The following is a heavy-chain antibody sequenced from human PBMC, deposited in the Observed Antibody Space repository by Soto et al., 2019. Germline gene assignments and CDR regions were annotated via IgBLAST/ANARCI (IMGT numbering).Heavy chain of an antibody. D-gene: IGHD5-18*01. J-gene: IGHJ4*02. V-gene: IGHV3-30*18. CDR3: AKVPRGSNFGYYNF. CDR1: GITFSDYG. CDR2: VWKDGSNR. Sequence: LRLSCAASGITFSDYGMHWVRQAPGKGLEWVAGVWKDGSNRYYVDSVKGRFTISRDNSKNTLYLQMNSLRDEDTAVYYCAKVPRGSNFGYYNFWGQGTLVTVSS.